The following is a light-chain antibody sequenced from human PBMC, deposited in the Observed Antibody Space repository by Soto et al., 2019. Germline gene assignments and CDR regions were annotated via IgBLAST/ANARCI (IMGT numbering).Light chain of an antibody. CDR1: QTISSW. J-gene: IGKJ2*01. V-gene: IGKV1-5*03. CDR3: HQYKSYTPYT. CDR2: KAS. Sequence: DIQMTQSPSTLSGSVGDRVTITCRASQTISSWLAWYQQKPGKAPKLLIYKASTLKSGVPSRFSGSGSGTEFTLTISSLQPDDFGTYYCHQYKSYTPYTIGQGTKVDIK.